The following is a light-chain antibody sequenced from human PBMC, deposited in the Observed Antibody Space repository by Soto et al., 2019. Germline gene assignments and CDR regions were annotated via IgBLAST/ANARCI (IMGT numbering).Light chain of an antibody. Sequence: EIVMTQSPVTLSVSPGERATLSCRASQSVSSSYLAWYQQKPGQAPRLLIFGASTRAAGIPARFSGSGSGTEFTLTISSLQSEDFAAYYCQQYSNWPLTFGGGTKVEIK. CDR1: QSVSSSY. CDR3: QQYSNWPLT. CDR2: GAS. J-gene: IGKJ4*01. V-gene: IGKV3-15*01.